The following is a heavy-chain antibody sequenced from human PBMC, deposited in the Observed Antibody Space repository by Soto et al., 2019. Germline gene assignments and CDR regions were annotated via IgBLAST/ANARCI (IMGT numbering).Heavy chain of an antibody. J-gene: IGHJ6*02. D-gene: IGHD1-26*01. V-gene: IGHV1-18*01. CDR2: ISAYNGNT. CDR3: ARLRSEWELLTYYYYGMDV. Sequence: QVQLVQSGAEVKKPGASVKVSCKASGYTFTSYGISWVRQAPGQGLEWMGWISAYNGNTNYAQKLQGRVTMTTDTSTSTDYMELRSLRSDDTAVYYCARLRSEWELLTYYYYGMDVWGQGTTVTVSS. CDR1: GYTFTSYG.